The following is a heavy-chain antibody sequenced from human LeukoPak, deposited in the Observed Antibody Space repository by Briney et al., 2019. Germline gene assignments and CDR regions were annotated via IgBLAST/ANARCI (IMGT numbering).Heavy chain of an antibody. CDR1: EFTFSVYT. V-gene: IGHV3-48*02. CDR2: ITASGTAM. J-gene: IGHJ4*02. D-gene: IGHD1-26*01. CDR3: ASSGSYRFDY. Sequence: GGSLRLSCTASEFTFSVYTMNWVRQAPGKGLEWVSHITASGTAMFYADSVRGRFTISRDNAKNSLYLQMNSLRDEDTAVYYCASSGSYRFDYWGQGTLVTVSS.